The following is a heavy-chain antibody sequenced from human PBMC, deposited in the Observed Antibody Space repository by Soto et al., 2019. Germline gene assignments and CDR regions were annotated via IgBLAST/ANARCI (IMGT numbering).Heavy chain of an antibody. D-gene: IGHD1-26*01. J-gene: IGHJ4*02. CDR1: GFTFSNYW. Sequence: EVQLVESGGGLVQPGGSLRLSCAASGFTFSNYWMYWVRQAPGKGLVWVSRIDTDGSNTNYADAVKGRFTISRDNAKNTLYLQMNSLRAEDTAVYYCARGGSYGDYWGQGTLVTVSS. CDR2: IDTDGSNT. CDR3: ARGGSYGDY. V-gene: IGHV3-74*01.